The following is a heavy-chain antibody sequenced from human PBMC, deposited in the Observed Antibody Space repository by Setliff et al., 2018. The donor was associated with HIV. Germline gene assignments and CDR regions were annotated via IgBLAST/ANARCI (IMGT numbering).Heavy chain of an antibody. J-gene: IGHJ6*02. CDR2: IYHSGTT. CDR3: ARRLQFLEFLHGVGGLDV. D-gene: IGHD3-3*01. CDR1: GYPISSGYY. Sequence: SEPLSLTCTVSGYPISSGYYWGWIRQPPGKGLEWIGSIYHSGTTYYNPSLKSLVTISVDTSKNQFSLKLSSSTAADTAVYYCARRLQFLEFLHGVGGLDVWGQGTTVTVSS. V-gene: IGHV4-38-2*02.